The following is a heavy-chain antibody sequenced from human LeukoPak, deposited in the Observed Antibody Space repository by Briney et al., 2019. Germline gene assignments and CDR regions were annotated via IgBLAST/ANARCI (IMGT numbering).Heavy chain of an antibody. D-gene: IGHD6-13*01. CDR1: GYTFTSYD. Sequence: GASVKVSCKASGYTFTSYDINWVRQATGQGLEWMGIINPSGGSTSYAQKFQGRVTMTRDMSTSTVYMELSSLRSEDTAVYYCARDLIAAAGQDHSPRFDYWGQGTLVTVSS. V-gene: IGHV1-46*01. CDR2: INPSGGST. CDR3: ARDLIAAAGQDHSPRFDY. J-gene: IGHJ4*02.